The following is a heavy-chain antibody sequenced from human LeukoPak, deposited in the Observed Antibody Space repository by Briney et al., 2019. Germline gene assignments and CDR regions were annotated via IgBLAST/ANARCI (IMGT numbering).Heavy chain of an antibody. J-gene: IGHJ4*02. CDR3: AKDPGVVVVAATGLDY. V-gene: IGHV3-30*18. Sequence: GGSLRLSGAASGFTFSSYGMHWVRQAPGKGMEWVAVISYDGSNKYYADSVKGRFTISRDNSKNTLYLQMNSLRAEDTAVYYCAKDPGVVVVAATGLDYWGQGTLVTVSS. CDR1: GFTFSSYG. D-gene: IGHD2-15*01. CDR2: ISYDGSNK.